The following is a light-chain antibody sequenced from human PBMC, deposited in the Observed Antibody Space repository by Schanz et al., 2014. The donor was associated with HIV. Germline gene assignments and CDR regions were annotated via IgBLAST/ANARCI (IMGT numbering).Light chain of an antibody. CDR3: QHYGSS. V-gene: IGKV3-20*01. Sequence: EIVLTQSPGTLSLSPGERATLSCRASQSVSSDYLAWYQLKPGQAPRLLIYGASTRATGIPYRFSGSGSGTDFTLTISRLEPEDFAVYYCQHYGSSFGPGTKVDIK. CDR1: QSVSSDY. J-gene: IGKJ3*01. CDR2: GAS.